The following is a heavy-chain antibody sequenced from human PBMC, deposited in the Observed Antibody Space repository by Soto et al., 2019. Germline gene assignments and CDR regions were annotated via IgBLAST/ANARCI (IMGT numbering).Heavy chain of an antibody. Sequence: GESLKISCKGSGYSFTSYWIGWVRQMPGKGLEWMGIIYPGDSDTRYSPSFQGQVTISADKSISTAYLQWSSLKASDTAMYYCARLSGCSSTSCYTHMDVWGQGTTVTVSS. CDR1: GYSFTSYW. CDR3: ARLSGCSSTSCYTHMDV. J-gene: IGHJ6*02. CDR2: IYPGDSDT. V-gene: IGHV5-51*01. D-gene: IGHD2-2*02.